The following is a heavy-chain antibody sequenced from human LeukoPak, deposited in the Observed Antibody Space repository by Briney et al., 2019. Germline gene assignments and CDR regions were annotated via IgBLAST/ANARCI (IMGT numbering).Heavy chain of an antibody. CDR2: ISYDGSNK. V-gene: IGHV3-30-3*01. CDR3: ASGPNYFDY. J-gene: IGHJ4*02. Sequence: GGSLRLSCAASGFTFSNYAMNWVRQAPGKGLEWVAVISYDGSNKYYADSVKGRFTISRDNSKNTLYLQMNSLRAEDTAVYYCASGPNYFDYWGQGTLVTVSS. CDR1: GFTFSNYA.